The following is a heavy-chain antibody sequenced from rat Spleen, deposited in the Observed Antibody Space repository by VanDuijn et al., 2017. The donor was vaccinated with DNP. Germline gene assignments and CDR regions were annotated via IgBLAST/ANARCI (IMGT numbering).Heavy chain of an antibody. CDR3: TTEAWDY. Sequence: EVQLVESGGDLVQPGRSLKLFCAASGFTFSAYYMAWVRQAPAKGLEWVAYIGSPAYAPYYADSVKGRFTISRDNAKSTLYLQMNTLRSEDMATYYCTTEAWDYWGQGVMVTVSS. CDR2: IGSPAYAP. V-gene: IGHV5-27*01. CDR1: GFTFSAYY. J-gene: IGHJ2*01.